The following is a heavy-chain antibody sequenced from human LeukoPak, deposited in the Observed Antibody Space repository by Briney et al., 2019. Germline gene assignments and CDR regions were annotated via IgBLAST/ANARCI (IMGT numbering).Heavy chain of an antibody. Sequence: GASVKVSCKASGYTFTGYYMHWVRQAPGQGLEWMGWINPNSGGTNYAQKFQGRVTMTRDTSISTAYMELGRLRSDDTAVYYCARLRYYYDSSGYSLFDYWGQGTLVTVSS. V-gene: IGHV1-2*02. J-gene: IGHJ4*02. CDR2: INPNSGGT. CDR3: ARLRYYYDSSGYSLFDY. CDR1: GYTFTGYY. D-gene: IGHD3-22*01.